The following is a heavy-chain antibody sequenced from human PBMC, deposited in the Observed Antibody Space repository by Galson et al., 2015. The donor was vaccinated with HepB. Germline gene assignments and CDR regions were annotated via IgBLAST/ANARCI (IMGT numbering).Heavy chain of an antibody. D-gene: IGHD5-24*01. J-gene: IGHJ6*02. V-gene: IGHV1-69*13. CDR3: AKGDGCDGYYGMDV. CDR2: IIPIFAIA. CDR1: GGTFSGYV. Sequence: SVKVSCKASGGTFSGYVISWVRQAPGQGLEWMGGIIPIFAIANYAQRFQGRVTITADESTSTAFMELSSLRSDDTAVYYCAKGDGCDGYYGMDVWGQGTTVIVSS.